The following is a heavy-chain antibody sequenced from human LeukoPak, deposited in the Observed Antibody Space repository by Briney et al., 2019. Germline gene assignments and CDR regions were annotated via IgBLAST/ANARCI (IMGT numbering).Heavy chain of an antibody. CDR2: ISGSGGST. D-gene: IGHD3-22*01. CDR3: AKRAYYYDSSVAFDF. V-gene: IGHV3-23*01. CDR1: GFTFSSYE. J-gene: IGHJ3*01. Sequence: GGSLRLSCAASGFTFSSYEMNWVRQAPGKGLEWVSAISGSGGSTYYTDSVKGRFTISRDNSKNTLYLQMNSLRAEDTAVYYCAKRAYYYDSSVAFDFWGQGTMVTVSS.